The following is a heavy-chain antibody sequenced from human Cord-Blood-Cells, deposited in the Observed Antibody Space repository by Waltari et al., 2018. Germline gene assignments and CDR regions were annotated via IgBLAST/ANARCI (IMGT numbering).Heavy chain of an antibody. Sequence: EVQLVETGGGLIQPGGSLRLSCAASGFTVSSNYMSWVRQAPGKGLEWVSVIYSGGSTYYADSVKGRFTISRDNSKNTLYLQMNSPRAEDTAVYYCARTAVAGYYYFDYWGQGTLVTVSS. J-gene: IGHJ4*02. D-gene: IGHD6-19*01. CDR1: GFTVSSNY. V-gene: IGHV3-53*02. CDR3: ARTAVAGYYYFDY. CDR2: IYSGGST.